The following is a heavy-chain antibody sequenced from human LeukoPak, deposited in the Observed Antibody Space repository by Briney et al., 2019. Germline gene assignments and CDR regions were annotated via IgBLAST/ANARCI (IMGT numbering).Heavy chain of an antibody. J-gene: IGHJ4*02. CDR1: GFTFSSYG. Sequence: GGSLRLSCAASGFTFSSYGMHWVRQAPGKGLEWVAVISYDGSNKYYADSVKGRFTISRDNSKNTLYLQMNSLRAEDTAVYYCAKDRADYGDYVGTFDYWGQGTLVTVSS. D-gene: IGHD4-17*01. V-gene: IGHV3-30*18. CDR2: ISYDGSNK. CDR3: AKDRADYGDYVGTFDY.